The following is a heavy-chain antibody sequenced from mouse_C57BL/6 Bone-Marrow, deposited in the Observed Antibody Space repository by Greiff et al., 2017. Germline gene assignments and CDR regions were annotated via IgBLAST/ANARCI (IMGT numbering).Heavy chain of an antibody. CDR3: ARSPYDYGSSFAY. D-gene: IGHD1-1*01. CDR2: IYPGSGST. CDR1: GYTFTSYW. J-gene: IGHJ3*01. Sequence: QVQLQQPGAELVKPGASVKMSCKASGYTFTSYWITWVKQRPGQGLEWIGDIYPGSGSTNYNEKFKSKATLTVDTSSSTAYMQLSSLTSEDSAVYYCARSPYDYGSSFAYWGQGTLVTVSA. V-gene: IGHV1-55*01.